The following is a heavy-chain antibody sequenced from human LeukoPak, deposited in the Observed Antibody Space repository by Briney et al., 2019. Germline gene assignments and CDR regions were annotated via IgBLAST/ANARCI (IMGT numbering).Heavy chain of an antibody. CDR3: ARGGITGTTRGPTRLNDAFDI. V-gene: IGHV1-2*04. CDR2: INPNSGGT. Sequence: ASVKVSCKASGYTFTGYYMHWVRQAPGQGLEWMGWINPNSGGTNYAQKFQGWVAMTRDTSISTAYMELSRLRSDDTAVYYCARGGITGTTRGPTRLNDAFDIWGQGTMVTVSS. CDR1: GYTFTGYY. D-gene: IGHD1-20*01. J-gene: IGHJ3*02.